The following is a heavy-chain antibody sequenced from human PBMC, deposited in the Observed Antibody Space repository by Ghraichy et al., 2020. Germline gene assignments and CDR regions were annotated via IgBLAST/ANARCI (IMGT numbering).Heavy chain of an antibody. D-gene: IGHD2-15*01. V-gene: IGHV4-34*01. J-gene: IGHJ4*02. Sequence: SETLSLTCAVYGGSFSGYYWSWIRQPPGKGLEWIGEINHSGSTNYNPSLKSRVTISVDTSKNQFSLRFTSVTAADTAVYFYATTVVVPSQISRYTYYIDNWGRGTLVTVS. CDR3: ATTVVVPSQISRYTYYIDN. CDR2: INHSGST. CDR1: GGSFSGYY.